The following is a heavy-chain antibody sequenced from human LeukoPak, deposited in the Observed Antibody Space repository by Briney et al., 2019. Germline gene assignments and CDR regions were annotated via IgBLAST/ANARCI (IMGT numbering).Heavy chain of an antibody. V-gene: IGHV1-2*02. CDR1: GYTFTGYY. CDR3: ARDNGDYGDFDY. D-gene: IGHD4-17*01. J-gene: IGHJ4*02. Sequence: ASVKVSCKASGYTFTGYYMHWVRLAPGQGLEWMGWINPNSGGTNYAQKFQGRVTMTRDTSISTAYMELSRLRSDDTAVYYCARDNGDYGDFDYWGQGTLVTVSS. CDR2: INPNSGGT.